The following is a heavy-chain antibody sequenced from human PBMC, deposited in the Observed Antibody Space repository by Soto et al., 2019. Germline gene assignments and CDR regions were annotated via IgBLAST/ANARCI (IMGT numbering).Heavy chain of an antibody. J-gene: IGHJ4*02. CDR1: GFTFSSYA. V-gene: IGHV3-23*01. CDR2: ISGSGGST. Sequence: PGGSLRLSCAASGFTFSSYAMSWVRQAPGKGLEWVSAISGSGGSTYYADSVKGRFTISRDNSKNTLYLQMNSLRAEDTAVYYCAKDLLGDSSAGVVDYWGQGTLVTVSS. D-gene: IGHD6-19*01. CDR3: AKDLLGDSSAGVVDY.